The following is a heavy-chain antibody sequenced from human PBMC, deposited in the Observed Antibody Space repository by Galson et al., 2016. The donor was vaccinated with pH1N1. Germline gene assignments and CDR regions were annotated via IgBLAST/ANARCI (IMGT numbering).Heavy chain of an antibody. CDR2: IRYDGGEI. CDR1: GLRFSTSW. J-gene: IGHJ4*02. CDR3: ARDGYPAAADY. V-gene: IGHV3-7*04. D-gene: IGHD2-2*01. Sequence: SLRLSCAASGLRFSTSWMSWVRQAPGRAPEWVANIRYDGGEIYYGDAVKGRFTVSRDNAKSSLYLQMNSLRVEDTAVYYCARDGYPAAADYWGQGTLVIVSS.